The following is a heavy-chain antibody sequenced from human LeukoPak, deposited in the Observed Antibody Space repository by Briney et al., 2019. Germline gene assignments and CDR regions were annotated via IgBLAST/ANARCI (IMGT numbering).Heavy chain of an antibody. CDR1: GFTFRTSA. Sequence: GGSLRLSCAASGFTFRTSAMSWVRQAPGKGLEWVSAISGSGGSTYYADSVKGRFTISRDNSKNTLYLQMNSLRAEDTAVYYCAKAYRSRSSSWYYAFDYWGQGTLVTVSS. CDR2: ISGSGGST. J-gene: IGHJ4*02. D-gene: IGHD6-13*01. CDR3: AKAYRSRSSSWYYAFDY. V-gene: IGHV3-23*01.